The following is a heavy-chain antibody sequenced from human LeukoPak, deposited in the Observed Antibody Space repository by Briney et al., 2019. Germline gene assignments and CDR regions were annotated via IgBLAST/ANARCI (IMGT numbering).Heavy chain of an antibody. V-gene: IGHV1-69*01. D-gene: IGHD3-10*01. CDR3: ATGYGS. CDR1: GGTFNSHV. Sequence: GASVKVSCKASGGTFNSHVINWVRQAPGQGLEWMGGIIPIFGTANYKQKFQGRVTITADESTSTAYMELSSLRSEDAAVYHCATGYGSWGQGTLVTVSS. J-gene: IGHJ4*02. CDR2: IIPIFGTA.